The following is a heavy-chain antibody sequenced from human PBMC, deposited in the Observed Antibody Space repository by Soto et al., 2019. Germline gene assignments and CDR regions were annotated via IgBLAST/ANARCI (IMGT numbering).Heavy chain of an antibody. CDR1: G. CDR2: ISAYNGNT. J-gene: IGHJ6*02. Sequence: GISWARHSQKQGLEWMRWISAYNGNTNYAQKLQGRVTMTTDTSTSTAYMELRSLRSDDTAVYYCARDRGIVVVPAASIHHCNYGTDVLGQRTSV. CDR3: ARDRGIVVVPAASIHHCNYGTDV. V-gene: IGHV1-18*01. D-gene: IGHD2-2*01.